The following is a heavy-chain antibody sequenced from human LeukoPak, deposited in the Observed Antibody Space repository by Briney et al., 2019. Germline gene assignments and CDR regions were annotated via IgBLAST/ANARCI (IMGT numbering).Heavy chain of an antibody. CDR3: AREARATPDF. D-gene: IGHD1-26*01. Sequence: GGSPRLSCAASGFRFSGHYMSWLRQAPGKGLEWISYITNSGDFVNYADSVKGRFTISRDNAKNSLYLQMNSLRAEDTAVYYCAREARATPDFWGQGTVVTVSS. V-gene: IGHV3-11*01. J-gene: IGHJ4*02. CDR2: ITNSGDFV. CDR1: GFRFSGHY.